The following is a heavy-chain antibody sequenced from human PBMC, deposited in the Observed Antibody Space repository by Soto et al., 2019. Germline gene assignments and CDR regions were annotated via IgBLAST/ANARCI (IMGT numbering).Heavy chain of an antibody. D-gene: IGHD6-6*01. CDR3: ARSNRSSSTDFDY. J-gene: IGHJ4*02. CDR2: IYYSGSP. Sequence: SETLSLTCTVSGGSISSYYWSWIRQPPGKGLEWIGYIYYSGSPNYNPSLKSRVTISVDTAKNQFSLKLSSVTAADTAVYYCARSNRSSSTDFDYWGQGTLVTVSS. V-gene: IGHV4-59*08. CDR1: GGSISSYY.